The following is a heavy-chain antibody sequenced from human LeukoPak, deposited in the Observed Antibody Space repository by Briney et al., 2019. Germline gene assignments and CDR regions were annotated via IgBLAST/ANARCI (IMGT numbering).Heavy chain of an antibody. CDR3: ARGSGYSISWSYAFDI. Sequence: KTSETLSLTCTVSGGSISSYYWSWIRQPPGKGLEWIGYIYYSGSTNYNPSPKSRVTISVDTSKNQFSLKLSSVTAADTAVYYCARGSGYSISWSYAFDIWGQGTMVTVSS. J-gene: IGHJ3*02. CDR1: GGSISSYY. CDR2: IYYSGST. V-gene: IGHV4-59*01. D-gene: IGHD6-13*01.